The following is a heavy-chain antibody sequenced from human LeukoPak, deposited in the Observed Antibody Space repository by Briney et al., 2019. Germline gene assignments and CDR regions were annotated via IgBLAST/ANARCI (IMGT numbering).Heavy chain of an antibody. CDR3: AKENFMSSVTSFDY. CDR1: GFTFRNYG. V-gene: IGHV3-23*01. CDR2: ISGNDGRT. J-gene: IGHJ4*02. D-gene: IGHD4-11*01. Sequence: GGSLRLSCAASGFTFRNYGMSWVRQAPGKGLEWVSAISGNDGRTYYADSVKGRFTISRDNSKNTLSLQMNSLGAEDTAVYYCAKENFMSSVTSFDYWGQGTLVTVSS.